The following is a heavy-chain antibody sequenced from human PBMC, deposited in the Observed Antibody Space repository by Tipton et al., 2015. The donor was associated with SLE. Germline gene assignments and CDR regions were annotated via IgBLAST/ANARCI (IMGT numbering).Heavy chain of an antibody. CDR1: GGSISSGGYY. V-gene: IGHV4-31*03. D-gene: IGHD6-6*01. CDR3: ARMWRAARGYFDL. J-gene: IGHJ2*01. CDR2: IYYSGST. Sequence: TLSLTCTVSGGSISSGGYYWSWFRPHPGKGLEWIGYIYYSGSTYYNPSLKSRVTISVDTSKNQFSLKLSSVTAADTAVYYCARMWRAARGYFDLWGRGTLVTVSS.